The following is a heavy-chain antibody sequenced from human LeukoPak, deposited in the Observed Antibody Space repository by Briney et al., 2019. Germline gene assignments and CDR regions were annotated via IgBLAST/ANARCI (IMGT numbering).Heavy chain of an antibody. V-gene: IGHV4-4*07. CDR3: ARDSGTTGEVKFDP. D-gene: IGHD3-10*01. CDR2: ISGSGVI. J-gene: IGHJ5*02. Sequence: SETLSLTCTVFGGPITTYYLSWIRQSAGKGLEWIGRISGSGVITYNPSLKSRVILSLDTSNNHFSLKLISVTAADTAVYYCARDSGTTGEVKFDPWGQGMLVTVSS. CDR1: GGPITTYY.